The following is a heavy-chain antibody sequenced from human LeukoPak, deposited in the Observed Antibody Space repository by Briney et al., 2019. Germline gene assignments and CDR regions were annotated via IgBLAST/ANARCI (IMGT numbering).Heavy chain of an antibody. CDR3: ARDRKRFLEWLLEDDAFDI. CDR1: GFTFSDYY. D-gene: IGHD3-3*01. V-gene: IGHV3-11*04. Sequence: GGSLRLSCAASGFTFSDYYMSWIRQAPGKGLEWVSYISSSGSTIYYADSVKGRFTISRDNAKNSLYLQMNSLRAEDTAVYYCARDRKRFLEWLLEDDAFDIWGQGTMVTVSS. CDR2: ISSSGSTI. J-gene: IGHJ3*02.